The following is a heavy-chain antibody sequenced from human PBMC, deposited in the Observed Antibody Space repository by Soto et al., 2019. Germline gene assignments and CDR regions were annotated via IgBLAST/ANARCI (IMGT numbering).Heavy chain of an antibody. J-gene: IGHJ4*02. D-gene: IGHD3-9*01. CDR1: GGTFSSYA. CDR3: AMASQYDILTCPPDY. CDR2: IIPIFGTA. Sequence: QVQLVQSGAEVKKPGSSVKVSCKASGGTFSSYAISWVRQAPGQGLEWMGGIIPIFGTANYAQTFKGRVTITEDESTSTAYMELSSLRSEDTAVYYCAMASQYDILTCPPDYWGQGTLVTVSS. V-gene: IGHV1-69*01.